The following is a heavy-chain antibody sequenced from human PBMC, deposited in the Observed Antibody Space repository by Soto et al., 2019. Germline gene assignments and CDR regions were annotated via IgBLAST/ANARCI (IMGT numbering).Heavy chain of an antibody. Sequence: TLSLTCSVSGVSIKSGGFYWTWIRQLPGKGLEWIGDIYYTGSTFYHPSLETRVTLSLDTSNNQFSLNLGSVTAADTAVYYCATQPRYDSSGYFYYWGQGTQVTVSS. J-gene: IGHJ4*02. CDR3: ATQPRYDSSGYFYY. CDR1: GVSIKSGGFY. CDR2: IYYTGST. D-gene: IGHD3-22*01. V-gene: IGHV4-31*03.